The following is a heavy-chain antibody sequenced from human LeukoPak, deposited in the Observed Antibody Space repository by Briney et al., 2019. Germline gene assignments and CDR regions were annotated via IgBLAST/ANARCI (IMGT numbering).Heavy chain of an antibody. V-gene: IGHV4-34*01. CDR1: SGSFSGYY. Sequence: NPSETLSLTCAVYSGSFSGYYWSWIRQPPGKGLEWIGEINHSGSTNYNPSLKSRVTISVDTSKNQFSLKLSSVTAADTAVYYCARVTSSSWYGIDYWGQGTLVTVSS. J-gene: IGHJ4*02. CDR2: INHSGST. D-gene: IGHD6-13*01. CDR3: ARVTSSSWYGIDY.